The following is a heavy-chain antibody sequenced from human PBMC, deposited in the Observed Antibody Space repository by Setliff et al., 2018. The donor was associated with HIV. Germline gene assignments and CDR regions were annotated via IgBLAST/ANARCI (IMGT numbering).Heavy chain of an antibody. D-gene: IGHD3-3*01. J-gene: IGHJ6*03. Sequence: SETLSLTCTVSGGSININNYYWGWIRQPPGKGLEWIGSIYYSGATYYKPSFKNRVTFSVDTSKNQFSLKLSSVTAADTAVYYCARCYYNFWSGYPLDYMDVWGKGTTVTVSS. V-gene: IGHV4-39*01. CDR3: ARCYYNFWSGYPLDYMDV. CDR2: IYYSGAT. CDR1: GGSININNYY.